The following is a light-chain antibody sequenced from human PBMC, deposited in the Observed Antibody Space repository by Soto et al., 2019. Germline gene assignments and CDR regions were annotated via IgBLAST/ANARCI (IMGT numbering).Light chain of an antibody. Sequence: QSALTQPRSVSGSPGQSVTISCTGTSSDVGAWNYVSWYQQYPGQAPKLIIYDINERPSGVPDRFSGSKSSNTASLTISGLQVEDDADYYCCSYAGLYSWVFGGGTQLTVL. V-gene: IGLV2-11*01. CDR1: SSDVGAWNY. J-gene: IGLJ3*02. CDR3: CSYAGLYSWV. CDR2: DIN.